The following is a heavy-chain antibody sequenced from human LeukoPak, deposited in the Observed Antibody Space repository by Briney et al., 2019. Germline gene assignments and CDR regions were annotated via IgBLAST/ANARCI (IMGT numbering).Heavy chain of an antibody. Sequence: GGSLRLSCAASGFTFSSYAMHWVRQAPGKGLEWAAVISYDGSNKYYADSVKGRFTTSRDNSKTTLYLQMSSLRAEGTAVYYCARDYYGSGSYGLFHHWGQGTLVTVSS. CDR3: ARDYYGSGSYGLFHH. D-gene: IGHD3-10*01. V-gene: IGHV3-30-3*01. CDR1: GFTFSSYA. J-gene: IGHJ1*01. CDR2: ISYDGSNK.